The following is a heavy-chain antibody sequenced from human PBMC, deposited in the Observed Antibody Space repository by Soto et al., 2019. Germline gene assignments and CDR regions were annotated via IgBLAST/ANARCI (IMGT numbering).Heavy chain of an antibody. Sequence: GESLKISCKGSGYSFASHWVAWVRQMPEKGLEWIGTIYPGDSDTKYSPAFRGPVTISADTSVSTAYLQWRSLEATDSAIYYCARYSGSYWHYLDFWGQGTLVTVSS. V-gene: IGHV5-51*01. J-gene: IGHJ4*02. D-gene: IGHD1-26*01. CDR2: IYPGDSDT. CDR1: GYSFASHW. CDR3: ARYSGSYWHYLDF.